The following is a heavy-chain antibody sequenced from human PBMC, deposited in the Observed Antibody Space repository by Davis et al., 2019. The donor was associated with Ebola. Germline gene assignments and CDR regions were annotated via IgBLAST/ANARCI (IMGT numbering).Heavy chain of an antibody. Sequence: LSLTCAASGFTFSSYGMHWVRQAPGKGLEWVAVIWYDGSNKYYADSAKGRFTISRDNSKNTLYLQMNSLRAEDTAVYYCARDAGTPGGGAHNAFDIWGQGTMVTVSS. V-gene: IGHV3-33*08. D-gene: IGHD3-10*01. J-gene: IGHJ3*02. CDR3: ARDAGTPGGGAHNAFDI. CDR2: IWYDGSNK. CDR1: GFTFSSYG.